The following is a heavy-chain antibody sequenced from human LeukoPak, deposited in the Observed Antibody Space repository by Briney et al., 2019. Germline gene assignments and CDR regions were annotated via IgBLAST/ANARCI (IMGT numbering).Heavy chain of an antibody. CDR2: INHSGST. V-gene: IGHV4-34*01. CDR1: GGSFSGYY. J-gene: IGHJ5*02. D-gene: IGHD5-24*01. CDR3: ARRRWLQYNWFDP. Sequence: PSETLSLTCAVYGGSFSGYYWSWIRQPPGKGLEWIGEINHSGSTNYNPSLKSRVTISVDTSKNQFSLRLSSVTAADTAVYYCARRRWLQYNWFDPWGQGTLVTVSS.